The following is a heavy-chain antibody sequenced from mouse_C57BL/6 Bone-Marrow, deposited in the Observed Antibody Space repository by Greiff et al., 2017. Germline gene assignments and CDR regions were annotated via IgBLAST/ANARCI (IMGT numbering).Heavy chain of an antibody. V-gene: IGHV14-2*01. Sequence: EVKLMESGAELVKPGASVKLSCTASGFNIKDYYIHWVKQRTEQGLEWIGRIDPEDGETKYAPKFQDKATITADTSSNTAYLQLSSLTSEDTAVYYCTRSLSYYGTNYGGQGTTLTVSS. CDR2: IDPEDGET. CDR1: GFNIKDYY. CDR3: TRSLSYYGTNY. J-gene: IGHJ2*01. D-gene: IGHD1-1*01.